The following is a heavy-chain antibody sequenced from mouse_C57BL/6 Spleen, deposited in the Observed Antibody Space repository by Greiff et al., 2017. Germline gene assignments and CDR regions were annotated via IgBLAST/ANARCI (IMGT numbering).Heavy chain of an antibody. V-gene: IGHV1-20*01. Sequence: VQLQQPGTELVKPGDSVKISCKASGYSFTGYFMNWVMQSHGKSLEWIGRINPYNGDTFYNQKFKGKATLTVDKSSSTAHMELRSLTSEDSAVYYCARDGYYDGAMDYWGQGTSVTVSS. J-gene: IGHJ4*01. CDR2: INPYNGDT. D-gene: IGHD2-3*01. CDR3: ARDGYYDGAMDY. CDR1: GYSFTGYF.